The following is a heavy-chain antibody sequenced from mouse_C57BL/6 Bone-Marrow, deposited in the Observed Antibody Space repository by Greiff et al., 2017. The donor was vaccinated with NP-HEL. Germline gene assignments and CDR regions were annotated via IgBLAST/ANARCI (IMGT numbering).Heavy chain of an antibody. CDR2: IWRGGST. D-gene: IGHD2-4*01. Sequence: VQLQELGPGLVQPSQSLSITCTVSGFSLTSYGVHWVRQSPGKGLEWLGVIWRGGSTDYNAAFMSRLSITKDNSKSQVFFKMNSLQADDTAIYYCAKNLGLRHAMDYWGQGTSVTVSS. J-gene: IGHJ4*01. CDR3: AKNLGLRHAMDY. V-gene: IGHV2-5*01. CDR1: GFSLTSYG.